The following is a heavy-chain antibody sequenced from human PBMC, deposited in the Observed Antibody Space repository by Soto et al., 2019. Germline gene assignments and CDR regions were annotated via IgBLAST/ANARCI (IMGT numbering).Heavy chain of an antibody. CDR2: INPHGGGA. J-gene: IGHJ3*01. CDR1: GYAFGAYY. CDR3: AEDRVRTPNGADSFDV. D-gene: IGHD2-8*01. Sequence: QVQLVQSGAEVKKPGASVKVSCKASGYAFGAYYIYWVRQAPGQGLEWMGYINPHGGGARYVQEFRDRLTITTDTPKDTAYMELRSLTSDDTAIYYCAEDRVRTPNGADSFDVWGQGTSVTVS. V-gene: IGHV1-2*02.